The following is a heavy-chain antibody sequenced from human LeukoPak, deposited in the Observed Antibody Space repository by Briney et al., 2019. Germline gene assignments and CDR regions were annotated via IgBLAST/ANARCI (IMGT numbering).Heavy chain of an antibody. CDR2: ISSSGSYI. CDR1: GFTFSSYE. V-gene: IGHV3-48*03. J-gene: IGHJ3*02. CDR3: ARDGLVGAVDAFDI. Sequence: PGGSLRLSCAASGFTFSSYEMNWVRQAPGKGLEWVSYISSSGSYIYYADSVKGRFTISRDNAKNSLYLQMNSLRAEDTAVYYCARDGLVGAVDAFDIWGQGTMVTVSS. D-gene: IGHD1-26*01.